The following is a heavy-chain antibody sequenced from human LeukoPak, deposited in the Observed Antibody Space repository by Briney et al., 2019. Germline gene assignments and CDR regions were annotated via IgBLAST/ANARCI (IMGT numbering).Heavy chain of an antibody. Sequence: PGGSLRLSCAASGFTFSSYAMSWVRQAPGKGLEWVSAISGSGGSTYYADSVKGRFTISRDNSKNTLYLQMNSLRAEDTAVYYCAKVSQFMVRGAVDYWGQGTLVTVSS. V-gene: IGHV3-23*01. J-gene: IGHJ4*02. D-gene: IGHD3-10*01. CDR1: GFTFSSYA. CDR2: ISGSGGST. CDR3: AKVSQFMVRGAVDY.